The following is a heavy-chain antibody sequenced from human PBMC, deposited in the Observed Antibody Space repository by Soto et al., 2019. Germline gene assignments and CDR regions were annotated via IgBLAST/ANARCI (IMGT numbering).Heavy chain of an antibody. Sequence: QVQLVQSGAEVKKPGSSVKVTCKASGAIFSSNAISWVRQAPGQGLEWMGGILPIFGRSNYAQKFQGRVTITADESTRTAYMALSSLKSDDTAVYYCATGGRGYSYAPRFSFEYWGQGTLVSVSS. CDR2: ILPIFGRS. J-gene: IGHJ4*02. CDR3: ATGGRGYSYAPRFSFEY. V-gene: IGHV1-69*01. D-gene: IGHD5-18*01. CDR1: GAIFSSNA.